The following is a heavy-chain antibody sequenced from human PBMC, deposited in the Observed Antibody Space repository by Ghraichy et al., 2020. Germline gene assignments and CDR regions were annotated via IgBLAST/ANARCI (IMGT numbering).Heavy chain of an antibody. J-gene: IGHJ6*02. Sequence: GGSLRLSCAASGFTFSSYDMHWVRQATGKGLEWVSAIGTAGDPYYPGSVKGRFTISRENAKNSLYLQMNSLRAGETAVYYCARGGPRKQELPYYYYYGMDVWGQGTTVTVSS. CDR1: GFTFSSYD. V-gene: IGHV3-13*05. CDR3: ARGGPRKQELPYYYYYGMDV. D-gene: IGHD1-7*01. CDR2: IGTAGDP.